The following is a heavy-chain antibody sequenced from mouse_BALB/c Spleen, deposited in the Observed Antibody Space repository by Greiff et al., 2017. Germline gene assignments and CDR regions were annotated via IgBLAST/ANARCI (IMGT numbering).Heavy chain of an antibody. Sequence: DVQLQESGPSLVKPSQTLSLTCSVTGDSITSGYWNWIRKFPGNKLEYMGYISYSGSTYYNPSLKSRISITRDTSKNQYYLQLNSVTTEDTATYYCARYYYGSSYSFAYWGQGTLVTVSA. CDR1: GDSITSGY. V-gene: IGHV3-8*02. J-gene: IGHJ3*01. D-gene: IGHD1-1*01. CDR3: ARYYYGSSYSFAY. CDR2: ISYSGST.